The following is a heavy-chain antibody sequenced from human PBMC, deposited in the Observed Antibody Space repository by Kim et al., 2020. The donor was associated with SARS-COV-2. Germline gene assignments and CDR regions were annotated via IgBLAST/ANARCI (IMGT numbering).Heavy chain of an antibody. Sequence: PSFQGQVTISADKSISTAYLQWSSLKASDTAMYYCARLRGPRGTTYSDYWGQGTLVTVSS. CDR3: ARLRGPRGTTYSDY. J-gene: IGHJ4*02. V-gene: IGHV5-51*01. D-gene: IGHD1-7*01.